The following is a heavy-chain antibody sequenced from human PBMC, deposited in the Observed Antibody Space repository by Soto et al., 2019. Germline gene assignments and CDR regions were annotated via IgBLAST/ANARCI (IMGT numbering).Heavy chain of an antibody. CDR1: GFTFSSYW. D-gene: IGHD5-12*01. V-gene: IGHV3-74*01. J-gene: IGHJ4*02. CDR2: ITSDGTNT. Sequence: EVQLVQSGGGLVQPGGSLRLSCTASGFTFSSYWMHWVRQAPGKGLVVVSRITSDGTNTAYADSMKGRFTISRDNAKNMVYLQMNSLRAEDTAVYYCARDGGYGTPFDYWGQGTLVTVSS. CDR3: ARDGGYGTPFDY.